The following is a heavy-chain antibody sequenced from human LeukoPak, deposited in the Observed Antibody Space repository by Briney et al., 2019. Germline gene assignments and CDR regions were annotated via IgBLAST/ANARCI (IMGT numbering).Heavy chain of an antibody. Sequence: GGSLRLSCAAAGFTFISYAMSWVRQAPGKGLEWVSAISGSGGSTYYADSVKGRFTISRDNSKNTLYLQMNSLRAEDTAVYYCAKSNRVVGATLDFDYWGQGTLVTVSS. CDR2: ISGSGGST. D-gene: IGHD1-26*01. CDR3: AKSNRVVGATLDFDY. J-gene: IGHJ4*02. CDR1: GFTFISYA. V-gene: IGHV3-23*01.